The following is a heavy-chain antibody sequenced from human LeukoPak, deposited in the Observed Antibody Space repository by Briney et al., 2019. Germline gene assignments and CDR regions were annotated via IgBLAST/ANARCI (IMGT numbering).Heavy chain of an antibody. Sequence: ASVKVSCKASGYTFSNFGINWVRQAPGQGLEWMGWINPNSGGTNYAQKFQGRVTMTSDTSISTAYMELSRLRFDDTAVYYCARPRDYGDYDAFDIWGQGTMVTVSS. V-gene: IGHV1-2*02. J-gene: IGHJ3*02. CDR1: GYTFSNFG. CDR3: ARPRDYGDYDAFDI. CDR2: INPNSGGT. D-gene: IGHD4-17*01.